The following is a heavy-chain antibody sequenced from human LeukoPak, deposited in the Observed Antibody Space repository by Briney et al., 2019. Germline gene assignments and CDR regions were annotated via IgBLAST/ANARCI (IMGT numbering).Heavy chain of an antibody. Sequence: PSETLSLTCAVSGGSISSGGYSWSWLRQPPGTGLEWIGYIYHSGSTYYNPSLKSRVTISVDRSKNQFSLKLSSVTAADTAAYYCARGYGGNFYWYFDLWGRGTLVTVSS. V-gene: IGHV4-30-2*01. CDR1: GGSISSGGYS. CDR3: ARGYGGNFYWYFDL. CDR2: IYHSGST. D-gene: IGHD4-17*01. J-gene: IGHJ2*01.